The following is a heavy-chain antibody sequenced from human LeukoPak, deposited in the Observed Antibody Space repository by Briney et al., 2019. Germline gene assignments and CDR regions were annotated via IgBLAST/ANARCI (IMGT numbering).Heavy chain of an antibody. D-gene: IGHD6-19*01. CDR1: GGSISSYY. J-gene: IGHJ2*01. CDR3: ARRGSSGWSWYFDL. V-gene: IGHV4-59*08. Sequence: PSETLSLTCTVSGGSISSYYWSWIRQPPGKGLEWIGYIYYSGSTNYNPSLKSRVTISVDTSKNQFSLKLSSVTAADTAVYYCARRGSSGWSWYFDLWGRGTLVTVSS. CDR2: IYYSGST.